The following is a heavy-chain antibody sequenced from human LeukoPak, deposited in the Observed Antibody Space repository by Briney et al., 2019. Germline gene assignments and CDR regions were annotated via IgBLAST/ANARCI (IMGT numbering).Heavy chain of an antibody. Sequence: GGSLRLSCAASGFTFSSYWMSWVRQAPGKGLEWVANIKQDGSEKYYVDSVKGRFTISRDNAKNSLYLQMNSLRAEDTAVYYCARQVLYYDFWSGYYFDYWGQGTLVTVSS. V-gene: IGHV3-7*01. CDR1: GFTFSSYW. J-gene: IGHJ4*02. CDR3: ARQVLYYDFWSGYYFDY. D-gene: IGHD3-3*01. CDR2: IKQDGSEK.